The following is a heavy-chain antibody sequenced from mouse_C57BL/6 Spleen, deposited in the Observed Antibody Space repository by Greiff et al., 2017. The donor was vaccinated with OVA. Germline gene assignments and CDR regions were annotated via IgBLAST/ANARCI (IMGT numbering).Heavy chain of an antibody. CDR3: ARDQLYYYGSSYYFDY. CDR1: GYTFTDHT. CDR2: IYPRDGST. V-gene: IGHV1-78*01. Sequence: QVQLKQSDAELVKPGASVKISCKVSGYTFTDHTIHWMKQRPEQGLEWIGYIYPRDGSTKYNEKFKGKATLPADKSSSTAYMQLNSLTSEDSAVSFCARDQLYYYGSSYYFDYWGQGTTLTVSS. D-gene: IGHD1-1*01. J-gene: IGHJ2*01.